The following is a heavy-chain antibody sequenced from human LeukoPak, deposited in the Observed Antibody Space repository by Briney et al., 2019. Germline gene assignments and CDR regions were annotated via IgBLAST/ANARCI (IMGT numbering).Heavy chain of an antibody. CDR2: IYYSGST. J-gene: IGHJ3*02. Sequence: QSSETLSLTCTGSGGSISSYYWSWIRQPPGKGLEWIGYIYYSGSTNYNPSLKSRVTISVDTSKNQFSLKLSSVTAADTAVYYCASLTGNSDAFDIWGQGTMVTVSS. CDR3: ASLTGNSDAFDI. V-gene: IGHV4-59*01. D-gene: IGHD4-23*01. CDR1: GGSISSYY.